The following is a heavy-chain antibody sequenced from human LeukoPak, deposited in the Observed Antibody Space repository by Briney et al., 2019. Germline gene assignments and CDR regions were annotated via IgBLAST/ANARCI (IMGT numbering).Heavy chain of an antibody. CDR2: IYYSGST. CDR3: ARSRKYPDAFDI. Sequence: SETLSLTCTVSGGSISRGSYFWGWIRQPPGKGLERIGSIYYSGSTYYNPSLKSRVTISVDTSKNQFSLKLSSVTAADTAVYYCARSRKYPDAFDIWGQGTMVTVSS. J-gene: IGHJ3*02. V-gene: IGHV4-39*07. D-gene: IGHD6-6*01. CDR1: GGSISRGSYF.